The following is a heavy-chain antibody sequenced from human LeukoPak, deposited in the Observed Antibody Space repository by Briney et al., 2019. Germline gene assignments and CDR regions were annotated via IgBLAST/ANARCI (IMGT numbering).Heavy chain of an antibody. D-gene: IGHD3-10*01. Sequence: AGNLSLSSAAYGFTFSNYNMNWVRQPPGKGLQWVSYISSSSNIIYYADSVKGRFTISRDNAKNSLFLQMNSLRAEDTAVYYCARDFAREFTIDYWGQGTLVTVSS. J-gene: IGHJ4*02. V-gene: IGHV3-48*01. CDR1: GFTFSNYN. CDR3: ARDFAREFTIDY. CDR2: ISSSSNII.